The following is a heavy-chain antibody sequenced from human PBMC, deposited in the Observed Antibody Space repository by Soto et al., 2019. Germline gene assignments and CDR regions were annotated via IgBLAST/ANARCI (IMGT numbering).Heavy chain of an antibody. Sequence: EVQLSESGGGPVQPGGSLRLSCAASGVTFGNHAMSWVRQAPGRGLEWVSAISNSGGETYYADSVKGRFTISRDNSQNTLFLQMNSLRAEDTAVYYCAKGSAADPPNFFDPWGQGTLVTVSS. CDR2: ISNSGGET. CDR3: AKGSAADPPNFFDP. J-gene: IGHJ5*02. D-gene: IGHD6-13*01. V-gene: IGHV3-23*01. CDR1: GVTFGNHA.